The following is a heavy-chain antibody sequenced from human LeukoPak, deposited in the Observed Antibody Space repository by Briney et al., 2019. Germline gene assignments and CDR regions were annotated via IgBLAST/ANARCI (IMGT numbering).Heavy chain of an antibody. D-gene: IGHD3-3*01. CDR1: GYTFTSYG. V-gene: IGHV1-18*01. CDR3: ARTQGSDFWSGYPEYYFDY. Sequence: GASVKVSCKASGYTFTSYGISWVRQAPGQGLEWMGWISAYNGNTNYAQKLQGRVTMTTDTSTSTAYMELRSLRSDDAAVYYCARTQGSDFWSGYPEYYFDYWGQGTLVTVSS. CDR2: ISAYNGNT. J-gene: IGHJ4*02.